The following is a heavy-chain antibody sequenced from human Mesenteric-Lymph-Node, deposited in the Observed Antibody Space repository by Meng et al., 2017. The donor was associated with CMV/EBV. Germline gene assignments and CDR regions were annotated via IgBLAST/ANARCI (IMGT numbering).Heavy chain of an antibody. J-gene: IGHJ3*02. D-gene: IGHD3-22*01. CDR1: GFTFSSYS. V-gene: IGHV3-21*06. CDR2: ITGGSPSYI. Sequence: GGSLRLSCAASGFTFSSYSVNWVRQAPGKGLEWVSSITGGSPSYIYYADSVKGRFTISRDNAKNSLYLQMNSLRAEDTAVYYCARGPHYYDSSGGDAFDIWGQGTMVTVSS. CDR3: ARGPHYYDSSGGDAFDI.